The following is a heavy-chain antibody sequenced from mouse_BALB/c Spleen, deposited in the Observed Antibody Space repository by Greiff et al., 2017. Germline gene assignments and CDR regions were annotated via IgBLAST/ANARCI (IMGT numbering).Heavy chain of an antibody. V-gene: IGHV1S135*01. CDR1: GYAFTSYN. Sequence: VQLQQSGPELVKPGASVKVSCTASGYAFTSYNMYWVKQSHGKSLEWIGYIDPYTGGTSYNQKFKGKATLTVDKSSSTAYMHLNSLTSEDSAVYYCARGGGYDGRAMDDWGQGTSVTVSS. J-gene: IGHJ4*01. CDR3: ARGGGYDGRAMDD. D-gene: IGHD2-2*01. CDR2: IDPYTGGT.